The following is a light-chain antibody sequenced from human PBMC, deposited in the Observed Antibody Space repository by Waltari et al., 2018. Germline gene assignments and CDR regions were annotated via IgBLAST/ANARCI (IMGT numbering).Light chain of an antibody. CDR1: QSVSRT. CDR2: DAS. V-gene: IGKV3-20*01. J-gene: IGKJ1*01. Sequence: EIVLTQPPGTLSLSPGERATLSCRASQSVSRTLAWYQQKPGQAPRLLIYDASIRATGIPDRFSGSGSGTDFSLTISRLEPEDFAVYYCQKYGTLPATFGQGTKVEIK. CDR3: QKYGTLPAT.